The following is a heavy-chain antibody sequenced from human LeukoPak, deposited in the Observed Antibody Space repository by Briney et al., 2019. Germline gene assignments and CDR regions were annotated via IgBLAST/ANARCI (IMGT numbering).Heavy chain of an antibody. J-gene: IGHJ4*02. D-gene: IGHD3-22*01. CDR2: IYYGGST. CDR3: ARGNYYDRLGDY. CDR1: GGSISSYY. V-gene: IGHV4-59*01. Sequence: PSETLSLTCTVSGGSISSYYWSWIRQPPGKGLEWIGYIYYGGSTNYNPSLKSRVTISVDTSKNQFSLKLSSVTAADTAVYYCARGNYYDRLGDYWGQGTLVTVSS.